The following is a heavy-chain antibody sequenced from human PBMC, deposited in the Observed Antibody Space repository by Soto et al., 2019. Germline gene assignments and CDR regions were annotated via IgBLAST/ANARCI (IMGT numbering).Heavy chain of an antibody. V-gene: IGHV4-61*01. Sequence: SETLSLTCTVSGGSVSSGSYYWSWIRQPPGKGLEWIGYIYYSGSTNYNPSLKSRVTISVDTSKNQFSLKLSSVTAADTAVYYCAREGYYDSSGMAFDYWGQGTLVTVSS. CDR1: GGSVSSGSYY. J-gene: IGHJ4*02. D-gene: IGHD3-22*01. CDR2: IYYSGST. CDR3: AREGYYDSSGMAFDY.